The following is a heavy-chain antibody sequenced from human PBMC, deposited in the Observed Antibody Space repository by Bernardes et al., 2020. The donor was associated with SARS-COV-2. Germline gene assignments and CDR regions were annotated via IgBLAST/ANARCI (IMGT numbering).Heavy chain of an antibody. CDR3: ATQSVAAAFYSSSQFDY. CDR2: IYYSGST. D-gene: IGHD6-13*01. Sequence: SETLSLTCTVSGGSISSYYWSWIRQPPGKGLEWIGYIYYSGSTNYNPSLKSRVTISVDTSKNQFSLKLSSVTAADTAVYYCATQSVAAAFYSSSQFDYWGQGTLVTVSS. V-gene: IGHV4-59*08. CDR1: GGSISSYY. J-gene: IGHJ4*02.